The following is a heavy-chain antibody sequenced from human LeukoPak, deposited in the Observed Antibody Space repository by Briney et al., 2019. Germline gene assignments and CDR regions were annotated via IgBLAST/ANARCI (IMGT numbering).Heavy chain of an antibody. CDR1: GFTFSSYW. CDR2: IKHDGSEK. CDR3: ARVGTAEGTLEDY. Sequence: PGGSLRLSCAASGFTFSSYWMSWVRQPPGKGLEWVANIKHDGSEKYYADPVKGRFTISRDNAKNSLYLQMNSLRAEDTAVFYCARVGTAEGTLEDYWGQGTLVTVSS. J-gene: IGHJ4*02. D-gene: IGHD6-13*01. V-gene: IGHV3-7*01.